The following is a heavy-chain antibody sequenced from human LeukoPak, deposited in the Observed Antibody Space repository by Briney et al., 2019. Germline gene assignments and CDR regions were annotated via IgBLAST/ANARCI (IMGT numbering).Heavy chain of an antibody. CDR2: IKSKTDGGTT. CDR1: GFTFSNAW. CDR3: TTTAYDFWSGYRDY. J-gene: IGHJ4*02. Sequence: GGSLRLSCAASGFTFSNAWMSWVRQAPGKGLEWVGRIKSKTDGGTTDYAAPVKGGFTISRDDSRNTLYLQMNSLKTEDTAVYYCTTTAYDFWSGYRDYWGQGTLVTVSS. V-gene: IGHV3-15*01. D-gene: IGHD3-3*01.